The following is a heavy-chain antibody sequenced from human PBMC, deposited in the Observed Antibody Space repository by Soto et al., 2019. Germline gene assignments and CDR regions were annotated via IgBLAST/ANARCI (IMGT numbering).Heavy chain of an antibody. V-gene: IGHV1-2*02. D-gene: IGHD2-2*01. CDR1: GYTFTGYY. Sequence: SSVKVSCKASGYTFTGYYMHWVRQSPGQGLEWMGWINPNSGGTNYAQKFQGRVTMTMDTSISTAYMELSRLRSDDTAVYYCAKWGVPAASAYHYFYYGMDVWGPGPTLTVS. CDR3: AKWGVPAASAYHYFYYGMDV. CDR2: INPNSGGT. J-gene: IGHJ6*02.